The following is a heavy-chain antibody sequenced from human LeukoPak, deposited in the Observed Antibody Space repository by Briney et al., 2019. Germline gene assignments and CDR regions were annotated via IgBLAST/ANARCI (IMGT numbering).Heavy chain of an antibody. CDR1: GFTVSSYW. D-gene: IGHD6-13*01. CDR2: IHQNGGTE. CDR3: ARDLSSRDAY. V-gene: IGHV3-7*03. Sequence: GGSLRLSCAASGFTVSSYWMSWVRQAPGEGLEWVACIHQNGGTEYYVDSVKGRFPISRDNTKNSLYLQMSSLTVEDTAVYYCARDLSSRDAYWGQGTLVTVSS. J-gene: IGHJ4*02.